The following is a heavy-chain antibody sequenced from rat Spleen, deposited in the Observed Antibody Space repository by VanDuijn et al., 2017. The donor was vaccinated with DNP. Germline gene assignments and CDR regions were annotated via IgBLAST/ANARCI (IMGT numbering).Heavy chain of an antibody. D-gene: IGHD1-4*01. CDR3: ARRPPPTRGPFDY. Sequence: EVQLVESDGGLVQPGRSLKLSCAASGFSFNKYGMAWVRQTPTKGLELVASIHTGGSTTYYRDSVTGRFTVSRDNAKSTLYLQMDSLRSEDTATYYCARRPPPTRGPFDYWGQGVRVTVSS. CDR1: GFSFNKYG. CDR2: IHTGGSTT. V-gene: IGHV5S13*01. J-gene: IGHJ2*01.